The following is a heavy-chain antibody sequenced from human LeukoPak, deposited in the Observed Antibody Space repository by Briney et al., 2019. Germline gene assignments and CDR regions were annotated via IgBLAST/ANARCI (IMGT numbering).Heavy chain of an antibody. J-gene: IGHJ4*02. CDR3: ARMRCSSHAQPKNYFDY. CDR1: GFSLSTSGMC. Sequence: SGPALVKPTQTLTLTCTFSGFSLSTSGMCVSWIRQPPGKALEWLARIDWDDDKYYNTSLKTRLTISKDTSRKEVVLTMTNMDPVDTATYYCARMRCSSHAQPKNYFDYWARGTAVTVSS. CDR2: IDWDDDK. V-gene: IGHV2-70*11. D-gene: IGHD6-13*01.